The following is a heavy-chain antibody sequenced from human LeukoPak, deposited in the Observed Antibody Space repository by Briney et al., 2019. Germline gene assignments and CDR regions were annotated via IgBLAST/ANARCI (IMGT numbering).Heavy chain of an antibody. D-gene: IGHD2-15*01. CDR1: GYTFTGYY. J-gene: IGHJ5*02. CDR3: ARGYCSGGSCYWFDP. CDR2: INPNSGGT. Sequence: VSVKVSCKASGYTFTGYYMHWVRQAPGQGLEWMGWINPNSGGTNYAQKFQGWVTMTRDTSISTAYMELSRLRSDDTAVYYCARGYCSGGSCYWFDPWGQGTLVTVSS. V-gene: IGHV1-2*04.